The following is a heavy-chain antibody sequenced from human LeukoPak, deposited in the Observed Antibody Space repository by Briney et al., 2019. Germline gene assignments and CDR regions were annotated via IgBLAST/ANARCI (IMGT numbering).Heavy chain of an antibody. CDR3: AREALVGATLRVFDY. D-gene: IGHD1-26*01. CDR2: ISSSSSTI. CDR1: GFTFSSYS. Sequence: GALRLSCAASGFTFSSYSMNWVRQAPGKGLEWVSYISSSSSTIYYADSVKGRFTISRDNAKNSLYLQMNSLRDEDTAVYYCAREALVGATLRVFDYWGQGTLVTVSS. J-gene: IGHJ4*02. V-gene: IGHV3-48*02.